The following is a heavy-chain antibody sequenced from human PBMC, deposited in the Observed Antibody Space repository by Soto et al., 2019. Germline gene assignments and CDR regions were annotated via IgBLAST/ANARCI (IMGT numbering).Heavy chain of an antibody. Sequence: PSKTLSLTSAVHEGSLSNYYWTWVRQPPGKSLEWIGEVNHSGEATYNPSLQSRITISLDTSNNQFSLKMTSVTAADTAVYYCACVLSVTILLVGHTIWFDAWG. CDR3: ACVLSVTILLVGHTIWFDA. CDR2: VNHSGEA. V-gene: IGHV4-34*01. D-gene: IGHD3-3*01. J-gene: IGHJ5*01. CDR1: EGSLSNYY.